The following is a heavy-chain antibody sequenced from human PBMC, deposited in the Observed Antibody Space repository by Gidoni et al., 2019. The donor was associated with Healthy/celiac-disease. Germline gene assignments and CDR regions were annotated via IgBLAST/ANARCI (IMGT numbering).Heavy chain of an antibody. D-gene: IGHD1-26*01. CDR1: GLPLSSDG. CDR3: ARRIYSGSYYLGHAAFDI. Sequence: QVQLVESGGGVVKPGWSLRLSCAASGLPLSSDGRHWVRQAPGKGLEWVAVIWYDGSNKYYADSVKGRFNISIDNSKNTLYLQMNSLRAEDTAVYYCARRIYSGSYYLGHAAFDIWGQGTMVTVSS. J-gene: IGHJ3*02. CDR2: IWYDGSNK. V-gene: IGHV3-33*01.